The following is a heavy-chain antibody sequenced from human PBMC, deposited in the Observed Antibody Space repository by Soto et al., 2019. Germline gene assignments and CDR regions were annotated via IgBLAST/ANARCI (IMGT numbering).Heavy chain of an antibody. CDR1: GFTSTSSA. CDR3: GSSPSDY. CDR2: IVGGSTNT. Sequence: SVKVSCKASGFTSTSSAIQWVRRARGQRHEWIGWIVGGSTNTNYAQRFQERVTITRDVSNSTAYMELSSLRSEDTAAYYCGSSPSDYWGQGTLVTVPS. D-gene: IGHD2-2*01. V-gene: IGHV1-58*02. J-gene: IGHJ4*02.